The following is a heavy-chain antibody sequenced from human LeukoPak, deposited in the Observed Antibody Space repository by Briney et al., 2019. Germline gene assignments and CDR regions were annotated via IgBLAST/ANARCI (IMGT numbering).Heavy chain of an antibody. CDR3: ARDRGYTYGRYHDY. Sequence: SETLSLTCTVSGDSISTSSYCWGWIRQPPGKGLEWIGCIYFSGSTYYNPSLKSRVTMSVITSKNQFSLKLSSLTAADTAVYYCARDRGYTYGRYHDYWGQGTLVTVSS. J-gene: IGHJ4*02. V-gene: IGHV4-39*07. CDR2: IYFSGST. CDR1: GDSISTSSYC. D-gene: IGHD5-18*01.